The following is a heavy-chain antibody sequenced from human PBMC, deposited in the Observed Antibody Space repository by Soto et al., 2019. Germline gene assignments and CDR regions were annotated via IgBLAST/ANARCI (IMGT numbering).Heavy chain of an antibody. Sequence: SETLSLTCTVSGGSISSYYWSWIRQPAGKGLEWIGRIYTSGSTNYNPSLKSRVTMSVDTSKNQFSLKLSSVTAADTAVYYCARDSRGVAGTQRGYYFDYWGQGTLVTVSS. CDR1: GGSISSYY. J-gene: IGHJ4*02. CDR3: ARDSRGVAGTQRGYYFDY. CDR2: IYTSGST. D-gene: IGHD6-19*01. V-gene: IGHV4-4*07.